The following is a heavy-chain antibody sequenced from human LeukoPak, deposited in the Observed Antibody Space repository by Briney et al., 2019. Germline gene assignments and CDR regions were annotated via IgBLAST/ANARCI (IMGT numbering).Heavy chain of an antibody. D-gene: IGHD3-22*01. Sequence: GASVKVSCKASGYTFTGYYMHWVRQAPGQGLGWMGWINPNSGGTNYAQKFQVRVTMTRDTSISTAYMELSRLRSDDTAVYYCARGCKVLYYYDSSGYPVGCNWFDPWGQGTLVTVSS. J-gene: IGHJ5*02. CDR3: ARGCKVLYYYDSSGYPVGCNWFDP. CDR2: INPNSGGT. CDR1: GYTFTGYY. V-gene: IGHV1-2*02.